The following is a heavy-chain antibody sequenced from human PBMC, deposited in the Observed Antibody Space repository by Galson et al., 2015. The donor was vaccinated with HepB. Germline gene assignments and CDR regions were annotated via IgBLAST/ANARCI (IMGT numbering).Heavy chain of an antibody. CDR1: GYTFTGYY. V-gene: IGHV1-2*02. D-gene: IGHD1-26*01. Sequence: SVKVSCKASGYTFTGYYMHWVRQAPGQGLEWMGWINPNSGGTNYAQKFQGRVTMTRDTSISTAYMELSRLRSDDTAVYYCARAHKIVGLLRGVNYFDYWGQGTRVTVSS. CDR3: ARAHKIVGLLRGVNYFDY. J-gene: IGHJ4*02. CDR2: INPNSGGT.